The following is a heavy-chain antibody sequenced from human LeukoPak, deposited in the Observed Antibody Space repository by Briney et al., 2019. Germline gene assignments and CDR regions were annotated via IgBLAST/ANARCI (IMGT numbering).Heavy chain of an antibody. CDR3: AREPYSSSWYHFDY. V-gene: IGHV4-61*01. D-gene: IGHD6-13*01. J-gene: IGHJ4*02. Sequence: SETLSLTCTVSGGSISNLNYYWSWIRQPPGKGLEWIGYIHYSATTNYNPSLKSRVTMSVDTSKNQFSLKLSSVTAADTAVYYCAREPYSSSWYHFDYWGQGTLVTVSS. CDR2: IHYSATT. CDR1: GGSISNLNYY.